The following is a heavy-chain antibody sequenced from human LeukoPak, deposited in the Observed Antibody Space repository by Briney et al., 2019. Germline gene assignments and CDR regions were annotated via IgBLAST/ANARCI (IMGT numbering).Heavy chain of an antibody. CDR2: ISGSGCST. CDR3: AKEEYYDFWSGYRPHFES. Sequence: GGSLRLSCAASGFTFNNYAMSWVRQAPGKGLEWVSVISGSGCSTYYADAVKGRFTISRDISKNTLFLQMNSLRAEDTAVYYCAKEEYYDFWSGYRPHFESWGQGTLVTVSS. V-gene: IGHV3-23*01. D-gene: IGHD3-3*01. J-gene: IGHJ4*02. CDR1: GFTFNNYA.